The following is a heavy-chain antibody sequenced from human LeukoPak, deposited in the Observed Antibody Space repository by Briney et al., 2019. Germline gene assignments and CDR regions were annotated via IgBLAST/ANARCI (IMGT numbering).Heavy chain of an antibody. Sequence: PGGSLRLSCAASGFTCSSYGMHWVRQAPGKGLKWVAVIWYDGSNKYYADSVKGRFTISRDNSKNTLYLQMNSLRAEDTAVYYCARGYCSSTSCYGYFDCWGQGTLVTVSS. J-gene: IGHJ4*02. V-gene: IGHV3-33*01. CDR1: GFTCSSYG. CDR2: IWYDGSNK. D-gene: IGHD2-2*01. CDR3: ARGYCSSTSCYGYFDC.